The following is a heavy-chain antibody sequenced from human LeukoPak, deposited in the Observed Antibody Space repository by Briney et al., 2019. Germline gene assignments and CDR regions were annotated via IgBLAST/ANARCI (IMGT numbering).Heavy chain of an antibody. CDR3: ARVKTRTGNALYY. Sequence: GGSLRLSCGASGFTFSSYGMHWVRQAPGKGLEWVSSISSSSSYIYYADSVKGRFTISRDNAKNSLYLQMNSLRAEDTAVYYCARVKTRTGNALYYWGQGTLVTVSS. J-gene: IGHJ4*02. CDR1: GFTFSSYG. D-gene: IGHD1-1*01. V-gene: IGHV3-21*01. CDR2: ISSSSSYI.